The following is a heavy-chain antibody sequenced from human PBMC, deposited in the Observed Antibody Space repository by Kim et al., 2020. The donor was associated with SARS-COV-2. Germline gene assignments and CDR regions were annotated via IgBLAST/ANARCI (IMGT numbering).Heavy chain of an antibody. CDR1: GFTVSSNY. D-gene: IGHD1-26*01. CDR2: IYSGGST. Sequence: GGSLRLSCAASGFTVSSNYMSCVRQAPGKGLEWVSVIYSGGSTYYADSVKGRFTISRDNSKNTLYLQMNSLRAEDTAVYYCARAPSGSYFPNWYFDLWGRGTLVTVSS. J-gene: IGHJ2*01. V-gene: IGHV3-53*01. CDR3: ARAPSGSYFPNWYFDL.